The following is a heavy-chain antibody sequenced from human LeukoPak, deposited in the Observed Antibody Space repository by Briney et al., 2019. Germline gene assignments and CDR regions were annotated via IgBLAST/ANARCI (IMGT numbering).Heavy chain of an antibody. D-gene: IGHD3-22*01. CDR3: ARGRRITMIVVVMGTFDY. J-gene: IGHJ4*02. CDR2: INHSGST. CDR1: GFTFSSYS. V-gene: IGHV4-34*01. Sequence: GSLRLSCAASGFTFSSYSMNWVRQPPGKGLEWIGEINHSGSTNYNPSLKSRVTISVDTSKNQFSLKLSSVTAADTAVYYCARGRRITMIVVVMGTFDYWGQGTLVTVSS.